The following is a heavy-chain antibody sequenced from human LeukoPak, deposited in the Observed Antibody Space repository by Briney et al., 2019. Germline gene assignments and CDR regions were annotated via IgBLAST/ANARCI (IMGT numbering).Heavy chain of an antibody. CDR3: ARLGGDGYNLGLPTNDY. CDR2: INPNSGGT. CDR1: GYTFTDYY. D-gene: IGHD5-24*01. V-gene: IGHV1-2*02. J-gene: IGHJ4*02. Sequence: ASVNVSYTASGYTFTDYYMHWVRQAPGQGGEGMGWINPNSGGTNYAQKFQGRVTMTRDTSISTAYMELSRLRSDDTAVYYCARLGGDGYNLGLPTNDYWGQGTLVTVSS.